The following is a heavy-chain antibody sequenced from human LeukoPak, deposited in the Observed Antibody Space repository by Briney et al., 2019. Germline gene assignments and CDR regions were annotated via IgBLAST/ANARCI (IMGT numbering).Heavy chain of an antibody. J-gene: IGHJ5*02. Sequence: GESLKISCKGSGYSFTSYWIGWVRQMPGKGLEWMGIICPGDSDTRYSPSFQGQVTISADKSISTAYLQWSSLKASDTAMYHCARQGDSSSTRGWFDPWGQGTLVTVSS. CDR3: ARQGDSSSTRGWFDP. V-gene: IGHV5-51*01. CDR1: GYSFTSYW. D-gene: IGHD6-6*01. CDR2: ICPGDSDT.